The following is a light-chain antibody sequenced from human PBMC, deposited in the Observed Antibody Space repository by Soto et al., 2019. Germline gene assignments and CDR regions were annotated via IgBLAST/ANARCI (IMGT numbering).Light chain of an antibody. CDR1: QSISTY. CDR3: QQSYSTPFT. CDR2: AAS. J-gene: IGKJ3*01. Sequence: DIQMTQSPSSLSASVGDRVTITCRASQSISTYLNWYQQKPGKAPKLRIYAASSLQSGVPSRFSGSGSGTDFTLTISSLQPEDFATYYCQQSYSTPFTFGPGTTVDIK. V-gene: IGKV1-39*01.